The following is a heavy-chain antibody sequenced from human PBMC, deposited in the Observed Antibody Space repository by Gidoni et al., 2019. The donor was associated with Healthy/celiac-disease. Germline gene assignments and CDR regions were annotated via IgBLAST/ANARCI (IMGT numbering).Heavy chain of an antibody. V-gene: IGHV3-30*01. CDR1: GFTFRSYA. CDR3: ARDGYCSSTSCYMFDY. CDR2: ISYDGSNK. J-gene: IGHJ4*02. Sequence: QVQLVESGGGVVQPGRSLRLSCAASGFTFRSYAMHWVRQAPGKGLEWVAVISYDGSNKYYADSVKGRFTISRDNSKNTLYLQMNSLRAEDTAVYYCARDGYCSSTSCYMFDYWGQGTLVTVSS. D-gene: IGHD2-2*03.